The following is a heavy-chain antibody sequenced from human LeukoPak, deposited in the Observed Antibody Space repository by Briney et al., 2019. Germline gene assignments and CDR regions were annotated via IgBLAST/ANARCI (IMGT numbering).Heavy chain of an antibody. CDR1: GYIFDIYA. Sequence: ASVKVSCKASGYIFDIYALIWVRQAPGQGLELMGWINTNTGNPTYAQGFTGRFVFSLATSVSTAYLNISSLKAEDTAVYYCARDYTLTLGTTTYFQHWGQGTLVTVSS. CDR3: ARDYTLTLGTTTYFQH. D-gene: IGHD1-7*01. J-gene: IGHJ1*01. V-gene: IGHV7-4-1*02. CDR2: INTNTGNP.